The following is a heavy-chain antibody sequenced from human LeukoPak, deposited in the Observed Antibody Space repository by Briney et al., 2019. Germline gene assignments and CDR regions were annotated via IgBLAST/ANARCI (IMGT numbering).Heavy chain of an antibody. CDR2: IYYSGSS. Sequence: SETLSLTCTVSGGSISSYYWSWIRQPPGKGLEWIGYIYYSGSSNYNPSLKSRVTISVDTSKNQFSLKLSSVTAADTAVYYRARGWGRGTIPPDYYYFGMDVWGQGTTVTVSS. D-gene: IGHD2-8*02. J-gene: IGHJ6*02. V-gene: IGHV4-59*08. CDR1: GGSISSYY. CDR3: ARGWGRGTIPPDYYYFGMDV.